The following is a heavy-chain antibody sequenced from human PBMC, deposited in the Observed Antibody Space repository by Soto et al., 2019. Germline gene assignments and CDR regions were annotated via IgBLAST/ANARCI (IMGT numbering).Heavy chain of an antibody. J-gene: IGHJ4*02. V-gene: IGHV4-30-2*06. D-gene: IGHD2-15*01. CDR1: GVTMSYGSYS. Sequence: SLSLTCSVCGVTMSYGSYSWNWIRQSPGKGLEWLGYISHLDTTYYNPSFRSRLSLSIDRTRNQFFLSLNTITAADKAVYYCVSGGGYDAFDFWGQGIQVTVSS. CDR2: ISHLDTT. CDR3: VSGGGYDAFDF.